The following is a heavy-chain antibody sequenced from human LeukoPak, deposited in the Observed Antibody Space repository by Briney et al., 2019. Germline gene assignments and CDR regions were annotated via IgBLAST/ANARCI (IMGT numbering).Heavy chain of an antibody. J-gene: IGHJ4*02. CDR1: GFAFSSYA. V-gene: IGHV3-30*04. CDR2: ISYDGSNK. CDR3: ARDPPNSPFDY. D-gene: IGHD4-23*01. Sequence: PGGSLRLSCAASGFAFSSYAMHWVRQAPGKGLEWVAVISYDGSNKYYADSVKGRFTISRDNSKNTLYLQMNSLRAEDTAVYYCARDPPNSPFDYWGQGTLVTVSS.